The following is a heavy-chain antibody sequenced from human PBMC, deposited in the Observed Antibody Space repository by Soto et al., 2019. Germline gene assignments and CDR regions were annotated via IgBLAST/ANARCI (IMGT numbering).Heavy chain of an antibody. J-gene: IGHJ5*02. Sequence: ASETLSLTCTVSGGSISSYYWSWIRQPPGKGLEWIGYIYYSGSTNYDPSLKSRVTISVDTSKNQFSLKLSSVTAADTAVYYCAREVRAARRYNWFDPWGQGTLVTVSS. CDR2: IYYSGST. D-gene: IGHD2-15*01. CDR3: AREVRAARRYNWFDP. CDR1: GGSISSYY. V-gene: IGHV4-59*01.